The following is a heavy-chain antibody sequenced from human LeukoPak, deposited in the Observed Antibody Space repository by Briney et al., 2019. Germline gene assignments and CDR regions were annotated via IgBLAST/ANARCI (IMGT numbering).Heavy chain of an antibody. V-gene: IGHV1-46*01. Sequence: ASVKVSCKASGYTFTSYYMHWVRQAPGQGLEWMGIINPSGGSTSYAQKFQGRVTMTRDTSTSTVYMELSSLRSEDTAVYYCARDQRRCYDSSGYLDYWGQGTLVTVSS. CDR2: INPSGGST. CDR1: GYTFTSYY. J-gene: IGHJ4*02. CDR3: ARDQRRCYDSSGYLDY. D-gene: IGHD3-22*01.